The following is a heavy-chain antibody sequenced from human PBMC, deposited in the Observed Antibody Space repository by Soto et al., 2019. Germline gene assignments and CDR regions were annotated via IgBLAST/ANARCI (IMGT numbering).Heavy chain of an antibody. CDR3: AKDAVVAATLGQNWFDP. J-gene: IGHJ5*02. V-gene: IGHV3-9*01. CDR2: TSWNSGSI. CDR1: GFTLDDYA. D-gene: IGHD2-15*01. Sequence: EVQLVESGGGLVQPGRSLRLSCAASGFTLDDYAMHWVRQAPGKGLEWVSGTSWNSGSIGYADSVKGRFTISRDNAKNSLYLQMNSLRAEDTALYYCAKDAVVAATLGQNWFDPWGQGTLVTVSS.